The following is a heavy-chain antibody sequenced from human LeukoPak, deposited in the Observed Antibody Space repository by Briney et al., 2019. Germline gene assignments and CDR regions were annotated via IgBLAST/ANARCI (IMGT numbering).Heavy chain of an antibody. CDR2: ISGSGGST. Sequence: GGSLRLSCAASGFTFSSYAMSWVRLAPGKGLEWVSAISGSGGSTYYADSVKGRFTISRDNSKNTLYLQMNSLRAEDTALYYCAKDGARYYYDSSGYYPFDYWGQGTLVTVSS. J-gene: IGHJ4*02. CDR3: AKDGARYYYDSSGYYPFDY. D-gene: IGHD3-22*01. CDR1: GFTFSSYA. V-gene: IGHV3-23*01.